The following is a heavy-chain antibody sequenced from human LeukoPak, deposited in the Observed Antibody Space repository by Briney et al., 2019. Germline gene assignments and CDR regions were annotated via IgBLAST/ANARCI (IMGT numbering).Heavy chain of an antibody. CDR2: ISWNSGSI. CDR3: AKGSGYDTKYYFDY. D-gene: IGHD5-12*01. CDR1: GFTFDDYA. J-gene: IGHJ4*02. V-gene: IGHV3-9*03. Sequence: GRSLRLSCAASGFTFDDYAMHWVRQAPGKGLEWVSGISWNSGSIGYADSVKGRFTISRDNAKNSLYLQMNSLRAEDMALYYCAKGSGYDTKYYFDYWGQGTLVTVSS.